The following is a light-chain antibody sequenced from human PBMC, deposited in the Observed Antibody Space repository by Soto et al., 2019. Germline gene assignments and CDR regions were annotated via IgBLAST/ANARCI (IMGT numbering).Light chain of an antibody. V-gene: IGKV3D-20*01. Sequence: EIILTQSPATLSLSPGERATLSCGASQSVSSSYVAWYQHRPGLAPRLLIHDASSRATGIPDRFSGTKSGKDFTLTIRRLEPEDAAVYYCQQYGSSPITFGQGTRLEIK. CDR2: DAS. CDR1: QSVSSSY. CDR3: QQYGSSPIT. J-gene: IGKJ5*01.